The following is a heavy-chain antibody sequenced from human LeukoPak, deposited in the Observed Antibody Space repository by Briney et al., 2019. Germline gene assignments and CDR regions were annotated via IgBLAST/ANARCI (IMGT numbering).Heavy chain of an antibody. Sequence: GGSLRLSCVASGFTFSSYWMHWVRQDPRKGLVWVSRINGDGRNINYADSVRGRFTISRDNAKNTLYLQMNSLRAEDTAVYYCAKDSVSRSIVGATVNWFDPWGQGTLVTVSS. CDR2: INGDGRNI. CDR3: AKDSVSRSIVGATVNWFDP. J-gene: IGHJ5*02. D-gene: IGHD1-26*01. CDR1: GFTFSSYW. V-gene: IGHV3-74*01.